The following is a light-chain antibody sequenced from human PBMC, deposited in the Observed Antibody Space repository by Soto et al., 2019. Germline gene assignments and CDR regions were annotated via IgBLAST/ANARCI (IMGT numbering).Light chain of an antibody. CDR2: DVS. CDR3: SSHTSRNTLV. V-gene: IGLV2-14*03. J-gene: IGLJ1*01. CDR1: SSDVGGYNY. Sequence: QSVLTQPASVSGSPGQSITISCTGTSSDVGGYNYVSWYQHHPGKAPKLMIYDVSNRPSGVSNRFSGSKSGNTASLTISGLQAEDEADYYCSSHTSRNTLVFGTGTKLTVL.